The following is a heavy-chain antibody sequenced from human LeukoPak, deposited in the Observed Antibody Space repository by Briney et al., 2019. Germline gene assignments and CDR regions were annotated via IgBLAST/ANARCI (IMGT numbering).Heavy chain of an antibody. D-gene: IGHD4-17*01. V-gene: IGHV4-34*01. J-gene: IGHJ5*02. CDR1: GGSFSGYY. CDR3: ARGRGRWVTTGWFDP. Sequence: SETLSLTCAVYGGSFSGYYWSWIRQPPGKGLEWIGEINHSGSTNYNPSLKSRVTISVDTSKNQFSPKLSSVTAADTAVYYCARGRGRWVTTGWFDPWGQGTLVTVSS. CDR2: INHSGST.